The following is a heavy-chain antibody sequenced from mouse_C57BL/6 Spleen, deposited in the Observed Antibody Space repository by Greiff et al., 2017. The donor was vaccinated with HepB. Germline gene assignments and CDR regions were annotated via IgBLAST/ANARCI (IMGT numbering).Heavy chain of an antibody. V-gene: IGHV5-6*02. CDR1: GFTFSSYG. Sequence: DVMLVESGGDLVKPGGSLKLSCAASGFTFSSYGMSWVRQTPDKRLEWVATISSGGSYTYYPDSVKGRFTISRDNAKNTLYLQMSSLKSEDTAMYYCAKYGYDGFAYWGQGTLVTVSA. D-gene: IGHD2-2*01. CDR3: AKYGYDGFAY. CDR2: ISSGGSYT. J-gene: IGHJ3*01.